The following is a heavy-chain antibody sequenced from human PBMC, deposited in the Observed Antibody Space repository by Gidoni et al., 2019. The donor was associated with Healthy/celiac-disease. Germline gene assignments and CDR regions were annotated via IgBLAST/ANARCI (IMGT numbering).Heavy chain of an antibody. CDR3: ARGSSSSWYYYYYMDV. Sequence: EVQLVVSGGGLVQPGGSLRLYCAASGFTVSSNYMSWVRQAPGKGLEWVSVIYSGGSTYYADSVKGRFTISRDNSKNTLYLQMNSLRAEDTAVYYCARGSSSSWYYYYYMDVWGKGTTVTVSS. CDR2: IYSGGST. CDR1: GFTVSSNY. D-gene: IGHD6-13*01. V-gene: IGHV3-66*01. J-gene: IGHJ6*03.